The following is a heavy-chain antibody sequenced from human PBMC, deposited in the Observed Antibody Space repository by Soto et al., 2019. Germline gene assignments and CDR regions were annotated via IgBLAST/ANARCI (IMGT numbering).Heavy chain of an antibody. V-gene: IGHV3-23*01. J-gene: IGHJ5*02. D-gene: IGHD2-21*01. CDR3: AKDLGISCTGYH. Sequence: EVQLLESGGGLVQPGGSLRLSCAASGFTFSSYAMSWVRQAPGKGLEWVSALSGSGGSTYDADSVKGRYTISRDNSKNALDLQMNSLRGEDTAVYYCAKDLGISCTGYHWGQGTLVTVSS. CDR2: LSGSGGST. CDR1: GFTFSSYA.